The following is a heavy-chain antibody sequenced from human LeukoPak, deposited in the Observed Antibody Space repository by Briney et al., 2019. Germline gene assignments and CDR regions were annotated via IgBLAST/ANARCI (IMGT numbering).Heavy chain of an antibody. CDR1: GFTFSSYS. J-gene: IGHJ4*02. CDR2: ISSSNSFI. CDR3: ASRYCTNGVCHFDY. V-gene: IGHV3-21*01. D-gene: IGHD2-8*01. Sequence: PGGSLRLSCAASGFTFSSYSMKWVRQAPGKGLEWVSSISSSNSFIYYADSVKGRFTISRDNAKNSLYLQMNSLRAEDTAVYYCASRYCTNGVCHFDYWGQGTLVTVSS.